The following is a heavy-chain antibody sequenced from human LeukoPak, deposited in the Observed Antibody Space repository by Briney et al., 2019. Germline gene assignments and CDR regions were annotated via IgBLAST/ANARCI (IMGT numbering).Heavy chain of an antibody. CDR3: AVGYTPLYMDV. CDR2: INHSGST. V-gene: IGHV4-34*01. CDR1: GGSFSGYY. J-gene: IGHJ6*03. D-gene: IGHD5-18*01. Sequence: PSETLSLTCAVYGGSFSGYYWSWIRQPPGKGLEWIGEINHSGSTNYNPSLKSRVTISVDTSKNQFSLKLSSVTAADTAVYYCAVGYTPLYMDVWGKGTTVTISS.